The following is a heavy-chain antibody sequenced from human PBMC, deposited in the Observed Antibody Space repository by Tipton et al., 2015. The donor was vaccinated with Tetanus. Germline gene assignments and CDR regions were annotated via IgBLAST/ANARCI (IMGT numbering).Heavy chain of an antibody. CDR2: IYQSGST. CDR3: ARDRGQQFVSDWFDP. V-gene: IGHV4-30-2*01. J-gene: IGHJ5*02. Sequence: TLSLTCTVSGGSINSPDYSWGWIRQPPGKGLEWIGYIYQSGSTSYNPSLAARVTITADKSKNPISLNLTSVTAADTAVYYCARDRGQQFVSDWFDPWGQGTLVTVSS. CDR1: GGSINSPDYS. D-gene: IGHD6-6*01.